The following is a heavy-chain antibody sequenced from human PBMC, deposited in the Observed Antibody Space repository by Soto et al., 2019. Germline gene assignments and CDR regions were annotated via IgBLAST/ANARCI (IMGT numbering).Heavy chain of an antibody. CDR1: GFTFSDHE. Sequence: PGGSLRLSCVISGFTFSDHEMNWVRQAPGKGPEWVSRISASGGTISYADSVKGRFTISRDNARDSLYLHMNNLRAEDTAIYYCARDRSLIFAVPPYGMDVWGQGTTVTVSS. D-gene: IGHD3-3*01. CDR2: ISASGGTI. V-gene: IGHV3-48*03. J-gene: IGHJ6*02. CDR3: ARDRSLIFAVPPYGMDV.